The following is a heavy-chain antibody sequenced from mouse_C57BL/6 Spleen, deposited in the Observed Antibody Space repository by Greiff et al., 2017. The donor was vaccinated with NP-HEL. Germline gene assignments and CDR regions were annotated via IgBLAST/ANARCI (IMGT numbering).Heavy chain of an antibody. Sequence: VQLQQSGPELVKPGASVKISCKASGYTFTDYYMNWVKQSHGKSLEWIGDLNPNNGGTSYNQKFKGKATLTVDKSSSTAYMELRSLTSEDSAVYYCAKDYYGSSFPFAYWGQGTLVTVSA. CDR1: GYTFTDYY. CDR3: AKDYYGSSFPFAY. D-gene: IGHD1-1*01. J-gene: IGHJ3*01. CDR2: LNPNNGGT. V-gene: IGHV1-26*01.